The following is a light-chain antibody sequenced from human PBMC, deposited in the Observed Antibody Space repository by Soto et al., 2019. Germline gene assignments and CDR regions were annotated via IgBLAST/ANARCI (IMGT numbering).Light chain of an antibody. CDR2: EVS. Sequence: QSALTQPASVSGSPGQSITISCTGTSGDIGAYDYVSWYQQHPGRAPKLIIYEVSIRPSGVSNRFSGSKSGNTASLTISGLHTEDEADYYCSSYTSSITLAVFGGGTQLPVL. V-gene: IGLV2-14*01. CDR1: SGDIGAYDY. J-gene: IGLJ7*01. CDR3: SSYTSSITLAV.